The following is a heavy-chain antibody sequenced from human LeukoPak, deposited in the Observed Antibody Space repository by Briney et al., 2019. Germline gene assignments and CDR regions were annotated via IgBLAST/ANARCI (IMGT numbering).Heavy chain of an antibody. CDR3: ASSVGSTDY. CDR2: INHRGST. Sequence: SETLSLTCAVYGGSFSAYYWTWIRQSPGKGLEWIGEINHRGSTNYNPSLKSRLTISVDTSKNQFSLKLGSATAADTAVYYCASSVGSTDYWGQGALVTVSS. J-gene: IGHJ4*02. D-gene: IGHD1-26*01. CDR1: GGSFSAYY. V-gene: IGHV4-34*01.